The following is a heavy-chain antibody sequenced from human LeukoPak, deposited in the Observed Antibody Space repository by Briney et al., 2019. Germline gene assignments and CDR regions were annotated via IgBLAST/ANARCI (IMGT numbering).Heavy chain of an antibody. CDR2: ISHDGTND. CDR3: VGSPTYYYMDV. V-gene: IGHV3-30*04. CDR1: GSTFRNHA. Sequence: PGGSLRLSCAASGSTFRNHAIDWVRQAPGKGLEWVTVISHDGTNDYYRDSVKGRFTISRDNSKNTVLLQMNSLSPDDTAVYYCVGSPTYYYMDVWGKGTTVTVSS. J-gene: IGHJ6*03. D-gene: IGHD3-10*01.